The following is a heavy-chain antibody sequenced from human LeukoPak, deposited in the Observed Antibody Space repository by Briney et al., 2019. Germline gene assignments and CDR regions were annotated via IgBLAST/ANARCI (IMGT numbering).Heavy chain of an antibody. CDR3: ASSIGGYNSFDT. CDR1: GFTFSSYW. Sequence: PGGSLRLSCAASGFTFSSYWMHWVRPAPGKGLVWVSRINSDGTTATYADFVKGRFTISRDNAKNTLDLQMNSLRSEDTAVYYCASSIGGYNSFDTWGQGTLVTVSS. D-gene: IGHD3-16*01. CDR2: INSDGTTA. J-gene: IGHJ5*02. V-gene: IGHV3-74*01.